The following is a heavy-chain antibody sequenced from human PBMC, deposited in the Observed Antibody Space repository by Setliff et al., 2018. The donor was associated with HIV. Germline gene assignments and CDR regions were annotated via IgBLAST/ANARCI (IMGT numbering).Heavy chain of an antibody. CDR3: ARVPYRSAWFSGGHDAFDI. CDR1: GYTFNNYY. Sequence: ASVKVSCKASGYTFNNYYMHWVRQAPGQGLEWMGIIKPSDNRTYYAQKFQGRVTMTRDTSTSSVYMELRSLRSEDTAVYYCARVPYRSAWFSGGHDAFDIWGQGTMVTVSS. CDR2: IKPSDNRT. V-gene: IGHV1-46*02. D-gene: IGHD6-19*01. J-gene: IGHJ3*02.